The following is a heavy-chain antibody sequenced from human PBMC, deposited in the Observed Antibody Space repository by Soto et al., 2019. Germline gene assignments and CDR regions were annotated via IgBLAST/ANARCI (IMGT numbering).Heavy chain of an antibody. CDR2: TSYSGST. D-gene: IGHD2-21*02. CDR3: AGAPPQVTWLSFFDY. Sequence: SETLSLTCTVSGDSITRSSYYWAWIRQPPGKGLEWIGTTSYSGSTYYNPSLKSRVTIAVDTSKNQFSLKLSSVPAADTAVSYCAGAPPQVTWLSFFDYWCQGTLVTVS. V-gene: IGHV4-39*07. CDR1: GDSITRSSYY. J-gene: IGHJ4*02.